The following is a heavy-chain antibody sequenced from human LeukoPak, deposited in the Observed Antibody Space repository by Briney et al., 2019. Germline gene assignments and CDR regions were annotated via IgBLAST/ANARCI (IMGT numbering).Heavy chain of an antibody. CDR1: GFTFSSYA. CDR3: ARAGHVITMIVVLDAFDI. CDR2: ISGSGGGT. D-gene: IGHD3-22*01. J-gene: IGHJ3*02. Sequence: GGSLRLSCAASGFTFSSYAMSWVRQAPGKGLEWVSAISGSGGGTYYADYVKGRFTISRDNSKNTLYLQMNTLRAEDTAVYYCARAGHVITMIVVLDAFDIWGQGTMVTVSS. V-gene: IGHV3-23*01.